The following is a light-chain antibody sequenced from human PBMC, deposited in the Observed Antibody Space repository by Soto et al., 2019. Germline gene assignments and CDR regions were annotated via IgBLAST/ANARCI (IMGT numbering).Light chain of an antibody. V-gene: IGLV2-14*01. CDR2: EVS. J-gene: IGLJ1*01. Sequence: QSVLTQPASVSGSPGQSITISCPGTSRDVGAYNYVSWYQQHPGKAPKLMIYEVSNRPSGVSHRFSGPKSDNTASLTISGLQTDDEADYYCSSYTSSRTLVFGTGTKGTVL. CDR3: SSYTSSRTLV. CDR1: SRDVGAYNY.